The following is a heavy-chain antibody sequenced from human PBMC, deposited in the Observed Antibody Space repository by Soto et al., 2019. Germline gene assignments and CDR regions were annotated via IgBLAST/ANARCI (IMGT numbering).Heavy chain of an antibody. Sequence: QVQLVQSGAEVKKPGASVKVSCKASGYTFTSYAMHWVRQAPGQRLEWMGWINAGNGNTKYSQKFQGRVTITRDTSASTAYMELSSLRSEDTAVYYCARGAGQYDFWSPYYFDYWGQGTLVTVSS. CDR2: INAGNGNT. CDR1: GYTFTSYA. CDR3: ARGAGQYDFWSPYYFDY. D-gene: IGHD3-3*01. V-gene: IGHV1-3*01. J-gene: IGHJ4*02.